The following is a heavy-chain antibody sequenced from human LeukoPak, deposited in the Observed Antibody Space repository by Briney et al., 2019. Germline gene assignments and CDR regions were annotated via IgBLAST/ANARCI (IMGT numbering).Heavy chain of an antibody. Sequence: ASVKVSCRVSGDTFSAYDINWVRQATGQGLEWMGWMNPKTGNTGYAQKFQGRVTMTRDTSTSTVYMELSSLRSEDTAVYYCARGFSVAGYWGQGTLVTVSS. CDR1: GDTFSAYD. V-gene: IGHV1-8*01. J-gene: IGHJ4*02. CDR2: MNPKTGNT. D-gene: IGHD6-19*01. CDR3: ARGFSVAGY.